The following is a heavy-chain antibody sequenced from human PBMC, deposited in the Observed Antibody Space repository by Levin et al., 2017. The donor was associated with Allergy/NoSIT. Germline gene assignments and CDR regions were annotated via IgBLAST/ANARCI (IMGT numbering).Heavy chain of an antibody. V-gene: IGHV4-59*01. Sequence: SETLSLTCTVSGGSISSYYWSWIRQPPGKGLEWIGYIYYSGSTNYNPSLKSRVTISVDTSKNQFSLKLSSVTAADTAVYYCARVKRYSSGWFFLDYGMDVWGQGTTVTVSS. D-gene: IGHD6-19*01. CDR2: IYYSGST. J-gene: IGHJ6*02. CDR3: ARVKRYSSGWFFLDYGMDV. CDR1: GGSISSYY.